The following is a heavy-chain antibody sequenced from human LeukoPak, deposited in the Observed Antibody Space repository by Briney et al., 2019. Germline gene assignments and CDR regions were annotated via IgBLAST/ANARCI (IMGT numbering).Heavy chain of an antibody. CDR1: GFTFSSCS. CDR3: ARVSRVWFGEFN. CDR2: ISSSSSTI. V-gene: IGHV3-48*02. D-gene: IGHD3-10*01. Sequence: GGSLRLSCAASGFTFSSCSMNWVRQAPGKGLEWVSYISSSSSTIYYADSVKGRFTISRDNAKNSLYLQMNSLRDEDTAVYYCARVSRVWFGEFNWGQGTLVTVSS. J-gene: IGHJ4*02.